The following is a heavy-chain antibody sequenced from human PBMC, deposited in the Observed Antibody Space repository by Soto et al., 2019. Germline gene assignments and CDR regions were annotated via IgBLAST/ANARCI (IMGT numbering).Heavy chain of an antibody. CDR2: IWYDGSNK. CDR3: ARDRDPYYDFWSGYYINGSYYYYGMDV. J-gene: IGHJ6*02. CDR1: GFTFSSYG. V-gene: IGHV3-33*01. Sequence: GESLKISCAASGFTFSSYGMHWVRQAPGKGLEWVAVIWYDGSNKYYADSVKGRFTISRDNSKNTLYLQMNSLRAEDTAVYYCARDRDPYYDFWSGYYINGSYYYYGMDVWGQGTTVTVSS. D-gene: IGHD3-3*01.